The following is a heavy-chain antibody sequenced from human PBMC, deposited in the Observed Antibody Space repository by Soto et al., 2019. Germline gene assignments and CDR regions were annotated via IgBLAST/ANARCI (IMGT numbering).Heavy chain of an antibody. CDR1: GGSISSYY. V-gene: IGHV4-59*12. D-gene: IGHD7-27*01. CDR3: ARGWGRIFDY. CDR2: IYYNVNT. Sequence: SETLSLTCTVSGGSISSYYWSWIRQPPGKGLEWIGYIYYNVNTNYNPSLKSRVTISVDTSKNQFSLKLSSVTAADTAVYYCARGWGRIFDYWGQGTLVTVSS. J-gene: IGHJ4*02.